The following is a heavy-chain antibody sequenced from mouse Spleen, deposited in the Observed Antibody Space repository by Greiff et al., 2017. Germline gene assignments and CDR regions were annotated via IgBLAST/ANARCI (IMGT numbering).Heavy chain of an antibody. D-gene: IGHD2-4*01. CDR1: GFSLTSYG. Sequence: QVQLQQSGPGLVAPSQSLSITCTVSGFSLTSYGVDWVRQSPGKGLEWLGVIWGGGSTNYNSALKSRLSISKDNSKSQVFLKMNSLQTDDTAMYYCASGGSYDYDVLYAMDYWGQGTSVTVSS. CDR3: ASGGSYDYDVLYAMDY. CDR2: IWGGGST. V-gene: IGHV2-6*01. J-gene: IGHJ4*01.